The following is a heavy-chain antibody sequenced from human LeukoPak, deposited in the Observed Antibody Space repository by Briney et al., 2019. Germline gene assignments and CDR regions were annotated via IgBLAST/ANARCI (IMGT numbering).Heavy chain of an antibody. CDR1: GFMFSNHW. Sequence: GGSLRLSCAASGFMFSNHWMTWVRQAPGKGLEWVANIKQDGSETYYMDYVKGRFTISRDNAKNSLYLQMNSLRAEDTAVYYCARMNYISSGWGAPFDYWGQGTLVTVSS. D-gene: IGHD1-7*01. CDR2: IKQDGSET. CDR3: ARMNYISSGWGAPFDY. V-gene: IGHV3-7*01. J-gene: IGHJ4*02.